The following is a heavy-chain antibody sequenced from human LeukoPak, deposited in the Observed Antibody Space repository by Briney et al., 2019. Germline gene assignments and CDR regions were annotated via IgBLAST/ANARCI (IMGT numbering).Heavy chain of an antibody. D-gene: IGHD5-12*01. CDR1: GGSISSGGYY. J-gene: IGHJ3*02. CDR2: INYSGST. Sequence: SETLSLTCAVSGGSISSGGYYWSWIRQPPGKGLEWIGYINYSGSTNYNPSLKSRVTISVDTSKNQFSLKLTSMTAADTAVYYCARRQRGYDGLWPLDIWGQGTMVTVSS. V-gene: IGHV4-61*08. CDR3: ARRQRGYDGLWPLDI.